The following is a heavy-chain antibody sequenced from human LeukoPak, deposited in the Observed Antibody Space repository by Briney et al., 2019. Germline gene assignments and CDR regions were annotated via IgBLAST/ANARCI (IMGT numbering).Heavy chain of an antibody. Sequence: KPSETLSLTCTVSGGSISSYYWSWIRQPPGKGLEWIGYIYYSGSTNYNPSLKSRVTISVDTSKNQFPLKLSSVTAADTAVYYCARSHSLWTSFDYWGQGTLVTVSS. CDR2: IYYSGST. V-gene: IGHV4-59*01. CDR1: GGSISSYY. J-gene: IGHJ4*02. D-gene: IGHD3/OR15-3a*01. CDR3: ARSHSLWTSFDY.